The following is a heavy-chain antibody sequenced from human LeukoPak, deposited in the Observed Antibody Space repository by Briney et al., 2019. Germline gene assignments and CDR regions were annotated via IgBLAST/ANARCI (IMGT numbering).Heavy chain of an antibody. Sequence: SENLSLTCTVSGGSISSSSYYWDWIRQPPGKGLEWIGTIYYSGSTYYNPSLKSRVTISVDTSKNQFSLKLSSVTAADTAVYYCARGQNSGYDFDYWGQGTLVTVSS. CDR1: GGSISSSSYY. D-gene: IGHD5-12*01. CDR3: ARGQNSGYDFDY. J-gene: IGHJ4*02. V-gene: IGHV4-39*07. CDR2: IYYSGST.